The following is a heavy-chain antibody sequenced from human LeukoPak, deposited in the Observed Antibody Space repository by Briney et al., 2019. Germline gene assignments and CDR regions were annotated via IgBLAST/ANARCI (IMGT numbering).Heavy chain of an antibody. D-gene: IGHD1-14*01. CDR1: GGPISSGGYY. CDR3: ARDTRTNGAFDI. V-gene: IGHV4-30-2*01. CDR2: IYHSGST. Sequence: SETLSLTCTVSGGPISSGGYYWSWIPQPPGKGLEWIGYIYHSGSTYYNPSLKSRVTISVDRSKNQFSLKLSSVTAADTAVYYCARDTRTNGAFDIWGQGTMVTESS. J-gene: IGHJ3*02.